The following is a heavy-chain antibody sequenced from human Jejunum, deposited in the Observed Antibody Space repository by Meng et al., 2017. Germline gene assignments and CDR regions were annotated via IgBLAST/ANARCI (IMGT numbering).Heavy chain of an antibody. D-gene: IGHD3-10*01. V-gene: IGHV3-74*01. CDR3: VRDNYGPDY. J-gene: IGHJ4*02. CDR2: LHGDGSGP. CDR1: GFIFNNYQ. Sequence: VHFVECGGGLVQPVGSLRLSSAASGFIFNNYQMHWLRQAPGEGLVWVSRLHGDGSGPIYADSVKGRFTISRDNAKNTLDLQMNSLRLDDTAVYYCVRDNYGPDYWGQGTLVTSSS.